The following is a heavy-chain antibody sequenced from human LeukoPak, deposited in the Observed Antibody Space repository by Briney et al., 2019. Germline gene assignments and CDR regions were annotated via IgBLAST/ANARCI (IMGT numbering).Heavy chain of an antibody. CDR1: GFTFSSYS. V-gene: IGHV3-21*01. Sequence: GRSLRLSCAASGFTFSSYSMNWVRQAPGKGLEWVSSISSSSSYIYYADSVKGRFTISRGNAKNSLYLQMNSLRAEDTAVYYCAREASSGYSYGYDYWGQGTLVTVSS. J-gene: IGHJ4*02. CDR3: AREASSGYSYGYDY. CDR2: ISSSSSYI. D-gene: IGHD5-18*01.